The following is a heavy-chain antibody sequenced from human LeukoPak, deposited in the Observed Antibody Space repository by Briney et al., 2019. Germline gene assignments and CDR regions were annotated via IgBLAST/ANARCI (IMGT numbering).Heavy chain of an antibody. D-gene: IGHD1-20*01. V-gene: IGHV4-34*01. CDR3: ARAEYNWNMDYYFGMDV. CDR1: GGSFSGYY. Sequence: SETLSLTCAVYGGSFSGYYWSWIRQPPGKGLEWIGEINHSGSTNYNPSLKSRVTISLDTSKNQFSLKLSSVTAADTAVFYCARAEYNWNMDYYFGMDVWGQGTTVTVYS. J-gene: IGHJ6*02. CDR2: INHSGST.